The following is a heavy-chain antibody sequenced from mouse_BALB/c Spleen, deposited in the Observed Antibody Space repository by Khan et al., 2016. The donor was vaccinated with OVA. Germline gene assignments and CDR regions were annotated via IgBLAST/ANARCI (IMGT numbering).Heavy chain of an antibody. V-gene: IGHV5-6*01. Sequence: EVELVESGGDLVKTGGSLKLSCAASGFTFSTYGMSWVRQTPDKRLEWVATINTGGHYTYSIDNVKGRFTISRDNAENILYLQMTSLRSEDTALYYCARLTYYYNSEGFAYWGQGTLVTVSA. D-gene: IGHD1-1*02. CDR2: INTGGHYT. CDR3: ARLTYYYNSEGFAY. CDR1: GFTFSTYG. J-gene: IGHJ3*01.